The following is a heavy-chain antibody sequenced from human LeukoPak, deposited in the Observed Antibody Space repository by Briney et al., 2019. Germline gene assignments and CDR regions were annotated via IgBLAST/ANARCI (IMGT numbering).Heavy chain of an antibody. CDR2: ISSSSSYI. Sequence: GGSLRLSCAASGFTFSGYSMNWVRQAPGKGLEWVSSISSSSSYIYYADSVKGRFTISRDNAKNSLYLQMNSLRAEDTAAYYCAREGYDSSTTFDYWGQGTLVTVSS. CDR3: AREGYDSSTTFDY. V-gene: IGHV3-21*01. D-gene: IGHD3-22*01. J-gene: IGHJ4*02. CDR1: GFTFSGYS.